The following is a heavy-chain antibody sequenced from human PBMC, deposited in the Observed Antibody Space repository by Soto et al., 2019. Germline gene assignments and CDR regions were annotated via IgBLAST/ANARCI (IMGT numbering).Heavy chain of an antibody. D-gene: IGHD5-12*01. CDR1: GDSIGSGGYY. CDR2: NYYSGST. J-gene: IGHJ6*02. CDR3: ARDLSFREYSRYDYKNYYYCLDV. V-gene: IGHV4-31*01. Sequence: SQTLSLTCTVSGDSIGSGGYYWSCIGQDPGKGLEWRGYNYYSGSTYYNPCLKWLGTRALDTSKNQFSLKLSSVTAADTAVYYCARDLSFREYSRYDYKNYYYCLDVWGQGTTVTV.